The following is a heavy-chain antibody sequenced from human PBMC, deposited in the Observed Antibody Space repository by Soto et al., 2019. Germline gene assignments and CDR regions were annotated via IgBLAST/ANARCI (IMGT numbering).Heavy chain of an antibody. CDR3: AHRVLRAVFGLVTTTAIYFDF. CDR1: GFSLTTSGVG. V-gene: IGHV2-5*02. J-gene: IGHJ4*02. D-gene: IGHD3-3*01. Sequence: QITLNESGPTVVKPTETLTLTCTFSGFSLTTSGVGVGWFRQSPGKAPEWLAFIYWDDDRRYSTSLKSRLTITKDTSKNPVVLTMANVEPADTATYYCAHRVLRAVFGLVTTTAIYFDFWGQGTPVVVSS. CDR2: IYWDDDR.